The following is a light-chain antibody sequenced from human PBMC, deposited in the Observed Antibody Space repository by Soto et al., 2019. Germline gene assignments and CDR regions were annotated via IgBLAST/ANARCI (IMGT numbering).Light chain of an antibody. V-gene: IGLV1-40*01. CDR1: SSNFGAGYA. Sequence: SVLTQPPSVSGAPGQRVTMSCTGGSSNFGAGYAVHWYQYLPGTVPKLLIYGNTNRPSGVPDRFSSSKSGTSASLAITGLQAADDPDYPCQSYDISLGGYVFGGGTKVTVL. CDR2: GNT. J-gene: IGLJ1*01. CDR3: QSYDISLGGYV.